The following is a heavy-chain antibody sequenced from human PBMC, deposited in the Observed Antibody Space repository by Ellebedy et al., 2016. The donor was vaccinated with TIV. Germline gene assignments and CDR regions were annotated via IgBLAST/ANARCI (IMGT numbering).Heavy chain of an antibody. CDR2: ISGSSSYK. J-gene: IGHJ4*02. Sequence: GESLKISCAASGFTFSSYSMNWVRQAPGKGLEWVSSISGSSSYKYYADSVKGRVTISRDNAKNSLYLQMNSLRAEDTAVYYCARYEAVAGRFDYWGQGTLVTVSS. CDR3: ARYEAVAGRFDY. V-gene: IGHV3-21*01. D-gene: IGHD6-19*01. CDR1: GFTFSSYS.